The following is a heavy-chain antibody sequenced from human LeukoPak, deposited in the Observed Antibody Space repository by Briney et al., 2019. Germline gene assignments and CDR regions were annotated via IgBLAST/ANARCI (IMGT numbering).Heavy chain of an antibody. Sequence: PGGSLRLSCAASGFTFNKYWMTWVRQAPGKGQEWVANIKPDGSEKYYVDSVKGRLTISRDNAENSLYLQMNSLRIEDTATYYCVGPYSSGPPFDYWGQGTLVTVSS. D-gene: IGHD6-19*01. V-gene: IGHV3-7*01. J-gene: IGHJ4*02. CDR3: VGPYSSGPPFDY. CDR2: IKPDGSEK. CDR1: GFTFNKYW.